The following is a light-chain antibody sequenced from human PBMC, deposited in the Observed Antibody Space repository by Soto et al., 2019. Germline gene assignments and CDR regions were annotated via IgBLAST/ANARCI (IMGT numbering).Light chain of an antibody. CDR2: DAS. CDR3: QQRYNWPPLT. V-gene: IGKV3-11*01. Sequence: EIVLTQSPATLSLSPGERATLSCRASQSVSRYLAWYQQRPGQAPRLLIYDASNRATGIPARFSGSGSETDFTLTISSLEPEDFAVYYCQQRYNWPPLTFGGGTKVDI. CDR1: QSVSRY. J-gene: IGKJ4*01.